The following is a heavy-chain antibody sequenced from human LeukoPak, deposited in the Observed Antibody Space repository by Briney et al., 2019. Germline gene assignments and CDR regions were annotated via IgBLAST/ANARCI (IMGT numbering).Heavy chain of an antibody. CDR3: AKDIGRRIFGVAYDAFDI. CDR1: GFIFNNYD. CDR2: MRGDGSQL. D-gene: IGHD3-3*01. Sequence: GGSLRLSCVASGFIFNNYDMHWVRQAPGKGLEWVASMRGDGSQLYHAESVKGQFTISRDNSKNTLYVQMNSLRVEDTAIYYCAKDIGRRIFGVAYDAFDIWGQGTMLTVSS. J-gene: IGHJ3*02. V-gene: IGHV3-30*02.